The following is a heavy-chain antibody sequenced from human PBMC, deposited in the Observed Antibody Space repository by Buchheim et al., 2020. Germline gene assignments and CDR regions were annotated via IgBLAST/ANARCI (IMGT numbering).Heavy chain of an antibody. CDR1: GYTFTSYY. Sequence: QVQLVQSGAEVKKPGASVKVSCKASGYTFTSYYMHWVRQAPGQGLEWMGIINPSGGSTSYAQKFQGRGTMTRDTSTTTAYMKLSSLRSEDTAVYYCASTSQTYYYDSSGYYGLGYWGQGTL. D-gene: IGHD3-22*01. J-gene: IGHJ4*02. V-gene: IGHV1-46*01. CDR2: INPSGGST. CDR3: ASTSQTYYYDSSGYYGLGY.